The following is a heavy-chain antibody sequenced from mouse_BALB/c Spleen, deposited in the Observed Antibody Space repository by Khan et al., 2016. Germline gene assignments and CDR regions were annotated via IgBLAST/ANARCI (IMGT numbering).Heavy chain of an antibody. D-gene: IGHD1-1*01. V-gene: IGHV9-4*02. CDR3: ARSPNYYGSSAYYFDY. CDR2: INTHSGVP. J-gene: IGHJ2*01. Sequence: QVQLKQSGPELKKPGETVRISCKASGYTFTTAGMQWVQKMPGKGLKWIGWINTHSGVPKYAEDFKGRFAFSLETSANTAYLQISNLKNEDTATYFCARSPNYYGSSAYYFDYWGRGTTLTVSS. CDR1: GYTFTTAG.